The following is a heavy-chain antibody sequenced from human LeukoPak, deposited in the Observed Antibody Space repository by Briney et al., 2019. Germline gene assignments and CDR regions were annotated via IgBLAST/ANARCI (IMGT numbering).Heavy chain of an antibody. V-gene: IGHV3-48*04. D-gene: IGHD2-8*01. CDR2: ISYSSSAI. CDR3: ARSVSDAFDI. Sequence: GGSLRLSCAASGFTFSTYSMNWVRQAPGKGLEWVSYISYSSSAIYYADSVKGRFTISRDNAKNTLYLQMNSLRAEDTAVYYCARSVSDAFDIWGLGTLVTVS. J-gene: IGHJ3*02. CDR1: GFTFSTYS.